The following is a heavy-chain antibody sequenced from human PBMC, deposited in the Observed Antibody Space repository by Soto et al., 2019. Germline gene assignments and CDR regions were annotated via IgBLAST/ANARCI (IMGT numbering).Heavy chain of an antibody. V-gene: IGHV4-30-2*01. CDR3: ARVPDY. J-gene: IGHJ4*02. CDR1: GGSISSGGYS. D-gene: IGHD2-2*01. CDR2: IYHSGST. Sequence: ASETLSLTCAVSGGSISSGGYSWSWIRQPPGKGLEWIGYIYHSGSTYYNPSLKSRVTISVDRSKNQFSLKLSSVTAADTAVYYRARVPDYWGQGTLVIVSS.